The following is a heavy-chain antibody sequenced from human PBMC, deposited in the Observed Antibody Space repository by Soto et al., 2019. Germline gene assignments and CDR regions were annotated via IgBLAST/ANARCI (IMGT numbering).Heavy chain of an antibody. CDR3: AGVSPPPRE. V-gene: IGHV1-18*01. Sequence: QVQLVQSGAEVKKPGASVKVSCKASGYTFTSYGISWVRQAPGQGVEWMGWISAYNGNTNYAQKLQGSVTMTTDTSTITAYMELRILRSDDAAVYYCAGVSPPPREWGQGTLVTVSS. CDR2: ISAYNGNT. J-gene: IGHJ4*02. CDR1: GYTFTSYG.